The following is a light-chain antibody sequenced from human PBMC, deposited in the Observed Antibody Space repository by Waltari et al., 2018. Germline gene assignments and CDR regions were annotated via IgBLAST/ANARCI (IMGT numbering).Light chain of an antibody. CDR3: CSYAGSYTGV. Sequence: QSALTQPRSVSGSPGQSVTISCTGTSSDVGGYNYGSWYQQHPGKAPKLMIYDVSKRPSGVPDRFSGSKSGNTASLTISGLQADDEADYYCCSYAGSYTGVFGTGSKVTVL. J-gene: IGLJ1*01. CDR1: SSDVGGYNY. V-gene: IGLV2-11*01. CDR2: DVS.